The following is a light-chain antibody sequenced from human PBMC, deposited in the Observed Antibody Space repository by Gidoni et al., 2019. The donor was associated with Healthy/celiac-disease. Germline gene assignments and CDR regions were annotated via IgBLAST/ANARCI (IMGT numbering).Light chain of an antibody. CDR2: DAS. Sequence: DIQMTQSPSSLSASVGDRVTLTCQASQDISNYLNWYQHQPGKAPKLLIYDASNLETGVPSRLSGSGSGTDFTFTISRLQPEDIATYYCQQYDNLPLTFGGGTKVEIK. CDR1: QDISNY. CDR3: QQYDNLPLT. V-gene: IGKV1-33*01. J-gene: IGKJ4*01.